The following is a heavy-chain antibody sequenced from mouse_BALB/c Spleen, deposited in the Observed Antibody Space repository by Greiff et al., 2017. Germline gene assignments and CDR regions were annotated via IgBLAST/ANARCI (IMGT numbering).Heavy chain of an antibody. CDR2: IWAGGST. Sequence: VKLKESGPGLVAPSQSLSITCTVSGFSLTSYGVHWVRQPPGKGLEWLGVIWAGGSTNYNSALMSRLSISKDNSKSQVFLKMNSLQTDDTAMYYCARVHDYDVMSGAMDYWGQGTSVTVSS. J-gene: IGHJ4*01. V-gene: IGHV2-9*02. CDR1: GFSLTSYG. D-gene: IGHD2-4*01. CDR3: ARVHDYDVMSGAMDY.